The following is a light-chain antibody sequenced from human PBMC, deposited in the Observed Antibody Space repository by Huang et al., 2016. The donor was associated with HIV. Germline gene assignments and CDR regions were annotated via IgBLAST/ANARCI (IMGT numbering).Light chain of an antibody. CDR3: QQSYDGPVT. J-gene: IGKJ4*01. V-gene: IGKV1-39*01. CDR2: SAS. Sequence: DIQMTQSPSSLSASVGDRVTITCRASRTLKNYLNWDLKEPGKAPKLLIYSASSLQSGVPSRFSGSGSGTDFTLIISSLQREDFATYYCQQSYDGPVTFGGGTKVEI. CDR1: RTLKNY.